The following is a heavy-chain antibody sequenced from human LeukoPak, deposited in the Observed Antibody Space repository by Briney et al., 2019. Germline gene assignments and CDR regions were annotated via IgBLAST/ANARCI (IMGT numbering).Heavy chain of an antibody. J-gene: IGHJ5*02. CDR3: ARSLIAAGNWFDP. CDR2: IYYSGST. V-gene: IGHV4-30-4*01. CDR1: GGSISSGDYY. D-gene: IGHD2-15*01. Sequence: PSETPSLTCTVSGGSISSGDYYWSWIRQPPGKGLEWIGYIYYSGSTYYNPSLKSRVTISVDTSKNQFSLKLSSVTAADTAVYYCARSLIAAGNWFDPWGQGTLVTVSS.